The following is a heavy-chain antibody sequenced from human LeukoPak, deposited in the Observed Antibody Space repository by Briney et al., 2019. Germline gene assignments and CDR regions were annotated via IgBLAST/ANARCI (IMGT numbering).Heavy chain of an antibody. D-gene: IGHD1-7*01. CDR3: AKDLNWNYVEAFDI. V-gene: IGHV3-30*18. CDR1: GFTFSSYG. J-gene: IGHJ3*02. Sequence: PGGSLRLSCAASGFTFSSYGMHWVRQAPGKGLEWVAVISYDGSNKYYADSVKGRFTISRDNSKNTLYLQMNSLRAEDTAVYYCAKDLNWNYVEAFDIWGQGTMVTVSS. CDR2: ISYDGSNK.